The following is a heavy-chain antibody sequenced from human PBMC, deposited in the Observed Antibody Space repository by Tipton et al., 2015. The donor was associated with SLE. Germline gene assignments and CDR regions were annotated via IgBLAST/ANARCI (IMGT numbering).Heavy chain of an antibody. J-gene: IGHJ4*02. V-gene: IGHV3-23*01. CDR2: FDGNGGT. D-gene: IGHD7-27*01. Sequence: SLRLSCAASGFTFYTYALAWVRQAPGQGLEWVSAFDGNGGTFYADSVKGRFSISRDNSKNMLDLQMNSLRADDTGVYFCARGSNWGSGYYVDSWGQGTLVTVSS. CDR3: ARGSNWGSGYYVDS. CDR1: GFTFYTYA.